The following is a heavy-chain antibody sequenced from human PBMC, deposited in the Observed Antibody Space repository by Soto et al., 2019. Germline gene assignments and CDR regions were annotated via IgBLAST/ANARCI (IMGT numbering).Heavy chain of an antibody. CDR3: LITMIVVADASHWFDP. D-gene: IGHD3-22*01. Sequence: GGSLRLSCAASGFTFSSYAMSWVRQAPGKGLEWVSAISGSGGSTYYADSVKGRFTISRDNSKNTLYLQMNSLRAEDTAVYYCLITMIVVADASHWFDPWGQGTLVTVSS. CDR2: ISGSGGST. CDR1: GFTFSSYA. J-gene: IGHJ5*02. V-gene: IGHV3-23*01.